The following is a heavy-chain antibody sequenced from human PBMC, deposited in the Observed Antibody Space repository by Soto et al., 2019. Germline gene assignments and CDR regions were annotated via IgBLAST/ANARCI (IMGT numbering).Heavy chain of an antibody. CDR1: GFTFSSYA. V-gene: IGHV3-23*01. Sequence: GGSLRLSCAASGFTFSSYAMSWVRQAPGKGLEWVSAISGSGGSTYYADSVKGRFTISRDNSKNTLYLEMNSLRAEDTAVYYCAKDRRNVVVVAATRSVKAPFDYWGQGTLVTVS. D-gene: IGHD2-15*01. CDR2: ISGSGGST. CDR3: AKDRRNVVVVAATRSVKAPFDY. J-gene: IGHJ4*02.